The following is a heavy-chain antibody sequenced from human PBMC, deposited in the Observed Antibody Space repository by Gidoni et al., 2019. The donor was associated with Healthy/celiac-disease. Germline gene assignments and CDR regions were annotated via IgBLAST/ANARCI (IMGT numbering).Heavy chain of an antibody. CDR1: GYTFTGYY. CDR3: ARAGGFTGYSSSHDGYYYYGMDV. D-gene: IGHD6-13*01. Sequence: QVQLVQSGAEVKKPGASVKVSCKASGYTFTGYYMHWVRQAPGQGPEWMGWINPNSGGTNYAQKFQGRVTMTRDTSISTAYMELSRLRSDDTAVYYCARAGGFTGYSSSHDGYYYYGMDVWGQGTTVTVSS. J-gene: IGHJ6*02. V-gene: IGHV1-2*02. CDR2: INPNSGGT.